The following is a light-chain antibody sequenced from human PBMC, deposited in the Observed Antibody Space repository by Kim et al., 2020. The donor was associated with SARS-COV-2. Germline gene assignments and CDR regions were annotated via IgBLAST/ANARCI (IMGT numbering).Light chain of an antibody. V-gene: IGKV3-20*01. CDR3: HQYAYSPLT. J-gene: IGKJ5*01. CDR1: QNVESNY. CDR2: GAS. Sequence: EIVLMQSPGTLSLSPGERATLSCRASQNVESNYLAWYQQKPGQAPKLVIYGASIRATGIPDRVSGSGSGTDFTFTISSVEPDDFAVYYCHQYAYSPLTFGQGTRLEIK.